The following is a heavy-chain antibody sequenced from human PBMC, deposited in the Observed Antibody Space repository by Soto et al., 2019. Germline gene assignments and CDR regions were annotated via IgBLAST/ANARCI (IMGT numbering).Heavy chain of an antibody. CDR3: ARPVPRHDAFDI. V-gene: IGHV3-48*02. Sequence: GGSLRLSCAASGFTFSTYSMNWVRQAPGKGLEWVSYISSSSTTIYYADSVKGRFTISRDNAKNSLYLQMSSLRDEDTAVYYCARPVPRHDAFDIWGQGTMVTVSS. D-gene: IGHD6-6*01. J-gene: IGHJ3*02. CDR1: GFTFSTYS. CDR2: ISSSSTTI.